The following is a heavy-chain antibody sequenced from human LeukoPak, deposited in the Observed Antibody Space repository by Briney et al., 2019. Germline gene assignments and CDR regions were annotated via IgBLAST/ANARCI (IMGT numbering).Heavy chain of an antibody. Sequence: PSETLSLTCTVSGASISSYYWNWIRQPAGEGLEWIGRIHTSGSTNYNPSLKSRLTMSVDTSKNQFSLKLSSVTAADTAVYYCARYFDLWGRGTLVTVSS. CDR1: GASISSYY. V-gene: IGHV4-4*07. J-gene: IGHJ2*01. CDR3: ARYFDL. CDR2: IHTSGST.